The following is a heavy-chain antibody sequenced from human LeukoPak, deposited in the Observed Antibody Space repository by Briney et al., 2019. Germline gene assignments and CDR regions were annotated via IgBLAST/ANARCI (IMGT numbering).Heavy chain of an antibody. D-gene: IGHD2-21*02. CDR2: IYYTGIT. CDR1: GGPFSDYY. CDR3: ATSQCGSDCYLAGDY. Sequence: PSETLSLTCAVYGGPFSDYYWSWIRQHPGKGLEWIGYIYYTGITNYNPSLKSRVTISVDTSKNQFSLNLNSVNAAATAVYYCATSQCGSDCYLAGDYWGQGTLVTVSS. J-gene: IGHJ4*02. V-gene: IGHV4-34*11.